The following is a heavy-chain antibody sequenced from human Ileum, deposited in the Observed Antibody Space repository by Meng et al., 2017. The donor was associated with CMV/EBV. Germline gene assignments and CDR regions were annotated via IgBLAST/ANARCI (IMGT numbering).Heavy chain of an antibody. CDR1: GFTFDEYW. CDR3: VRTKYSSSYGGMDV. D-gene: IGHD6-6*01. J-gene: IGHJ6*02. CDR2: INQDESET. Sequence: GGSLRLSCAASGFTFDEYWMSWVRQVPGKGLEWVAKINQDESETYYVDSVRGRFTISRDNAKNSVHLQMNSLRAEDTAVYFCVRTKYSSSYGGMDVWGQGTTVTVSS. V-gene: IGHV3-7*01.